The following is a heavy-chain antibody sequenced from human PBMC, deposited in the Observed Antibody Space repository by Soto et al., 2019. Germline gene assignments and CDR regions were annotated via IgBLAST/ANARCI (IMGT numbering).Heavy chain of an antibody. CDR1: GFTFSDYA. V-gene: IGHV3-64*02. Sequence: PGGSLRLSCAASGFTFSDYAMHWVRQAPGKGLECVSVISSNGGSTYYADSVQGRFTISRDNSKNTLYLQMGSLRAEDMAMYYCARAYSSAWYYFDYWGQGTQVTVSS. CDR2: ISSNGGST. J-gene: IGHJ4*02. D-gene: IGHD6-19*01. CDR3: ARAYSSAWYYFDY.